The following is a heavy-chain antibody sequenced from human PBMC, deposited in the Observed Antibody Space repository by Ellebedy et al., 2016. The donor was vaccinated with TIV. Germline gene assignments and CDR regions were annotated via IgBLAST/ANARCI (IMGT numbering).Heavy chain of an antibody. Sequence: GESLKISCAASGFSFRSFWMSWVRQAPGKGLEWVANINQDGSEKYCVDSVKGRFTISRDNAKSSLYLQMNSLRAEDTDVYFCAMYWGSYHLDYWGQGSLVTVSS. CDR3: AMYWGSYHLDY. D-gene: IGHD3-16*02. CDR2: INQDGSEK. J-gene: IGHJ4*02. V-gene: IGHV3-7*01. CDR1: GFSFRSFW.